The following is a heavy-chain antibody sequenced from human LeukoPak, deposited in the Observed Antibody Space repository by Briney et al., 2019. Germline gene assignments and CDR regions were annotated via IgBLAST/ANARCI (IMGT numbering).Heavy chain of an antibody. J-gene: IGHJ6*02. D-gene: IGHD3-3*01. CDR1: GHTSTTYA. CDR2: INAGNGNI. Sequence: ASVKVSCKASGHTSTTYAIHWVRQAPGQGLEWMGWINAGNGNIKYSQKFQGRVTITGDTSASTAYMELSSLRSEDTAVYYCARDPHYDFWSGSTTIYGMDVWGQGTTVTVSS. CDR3: ARDPHYDFWSGSTTIYGMDV. V-gene: IGHV1-3*01.